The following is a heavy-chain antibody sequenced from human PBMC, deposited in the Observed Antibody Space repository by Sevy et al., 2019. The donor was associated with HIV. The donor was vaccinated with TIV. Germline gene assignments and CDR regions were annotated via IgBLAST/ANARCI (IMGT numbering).Heavy chain of an antibody. J-gene: IGHJ4*02. CDR3: ARERYTRYCSSTSCYCDY. Sequence: ASVKVSCKASGYTFTSYGISWVRQAPGQGLEWMGWISAYNGNTNYAQKLQGRVTMTTDTSTSTAYMELRSLRSNDTAVYYCARERYTRYCSSTSCYCDYWGQGTLVTVSS. V-gene: IGHV1-18*01. D-gene: IGHD2-2*01. CDR1: GYTFTSYG. CDR2: ISAYNGNT.